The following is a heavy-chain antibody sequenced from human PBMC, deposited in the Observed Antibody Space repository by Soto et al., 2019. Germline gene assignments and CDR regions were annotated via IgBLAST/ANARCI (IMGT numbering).Heavy chain of an antibody. CDR1: GYSCTSYW. D-gene: IGHD2-8*01. J-gene: IGHJ6*02. CDR3: ARWNGVWPHYYYYGMDV. Sequence: GESLKISCKGSGYSCTSYWIGWVRQMPGKGLEWMGIIYPGDSDTRYSPSFQGQVTISADKSISTAYLQWSSLKASDTAMYYCARWNGVWPHYYYYGMDVWGQGTTVTVSS. V-gene: IGHV5-51*03. CDR2: IYPGDSDT.